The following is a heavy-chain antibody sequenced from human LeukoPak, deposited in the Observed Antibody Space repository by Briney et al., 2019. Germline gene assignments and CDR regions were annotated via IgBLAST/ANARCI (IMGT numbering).Heavy chain of an antibody. CDR2: LSHDGSNE. CDR1: GFTFSSYG. CDR3: AKDGYYGSGSFPDY. V-gene: IGHV3-30*18. D-gene: IGHD3-10*01. J-gene: IGHJ4*02. Sequence: GRSLRLSCAASGFTFSSYGMHWVRQAPGKGLEWVAALSHDGSNEYYADSVKGRFTISRDNSKNTLYLQMSSLRAEDRAVYYCAKDGYYGSGSFPDYWGQGTLVTVSS.